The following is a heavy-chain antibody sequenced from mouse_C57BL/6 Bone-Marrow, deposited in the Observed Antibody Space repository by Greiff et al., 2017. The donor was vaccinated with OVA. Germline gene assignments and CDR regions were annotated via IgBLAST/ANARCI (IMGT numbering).Heavy chain of an antibody. Sequence: EVQRVESGGDLVKPGGSLKLSCAASGFNFSSYGMSWVRQTPDKRLEWVATISSGGSYTYYPDSVKGRFTISRDNAKNTLYLQMSSLKSEDTAMYYCARHGDLHYYGSSYGFFAYWGQGTLVTVSA. CDR1: GFNFSSYG. D-gene: IGHD1-1*01. CDR2: ISSGGSYT. CDR3: ARHGDLHYYGSSYGFFAY. V-gene: IGHV5-6*01. J-gene: IGHJ3*01.